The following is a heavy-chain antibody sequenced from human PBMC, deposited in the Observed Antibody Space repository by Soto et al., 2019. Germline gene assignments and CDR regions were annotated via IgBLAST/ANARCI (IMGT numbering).Heavy chain of an antibody. CDR1: GLTFGNYA. D-gene: IGHD2-21*02. Sequence: EVQLLESGGGLVQPGGSVRLSCAASGLTFGNYAMSWVRQAPGKGLEWFSAISGDSGRTYYADSVKGRFTISRDNSKNTLYLQMNTLRAEDTAVYYCAVTPNCGRDCSAASYWYFDIWGRGTLVTVSS. CDR3: AVTPNCGRDCSAASYWYFDI. V-gene: IGHV3-23*01. J-gene: IGHJ2*01. CDR2: ISGDSGRT.